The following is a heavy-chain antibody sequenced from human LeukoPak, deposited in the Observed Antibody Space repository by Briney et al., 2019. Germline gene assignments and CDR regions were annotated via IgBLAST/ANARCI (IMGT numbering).Heavy chain of an antibody. D-gene: IGHD3-10*01. J-gene: IGHJ6*03. Sequence: PGGSLRLSCAASGFTLSTYWMTWVRQAPGKGLEWVANIKQDGSEKYYVDSVKGRFTISRDNSKNTLYLQMNSLRAEDTAVYYCAKESPIYYGSGHYYYYMDVWGKGTTVTISS. CDR2: IKQDGSEK. CDR1: GFTLSTYW. V-gene: IGHV3-7*01. CDR3: AKESPIYYGSGHYYYYMDV.